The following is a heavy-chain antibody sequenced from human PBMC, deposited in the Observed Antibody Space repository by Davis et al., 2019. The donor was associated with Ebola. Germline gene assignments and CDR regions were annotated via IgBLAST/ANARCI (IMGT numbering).Heavy chain of an antibody. CDR2: MNPNSGNT. V-gene: IGHV1-8*02. CDR3: ARGGVAYSDLDY. J-gene: IGHJ4*02. Sequence: ASVKVSCKASGYTFTAYYIQWVRQATGQGLEWMGWMNPNSGNTGYAQKFQGRVTMTRENSMSTAYMELSSLRSEDTAVYFCARGGVAYSDLDYWGQGTLVAVSS. CDR1: GYTFTAYY. D-gene: IGHD2-21*01.